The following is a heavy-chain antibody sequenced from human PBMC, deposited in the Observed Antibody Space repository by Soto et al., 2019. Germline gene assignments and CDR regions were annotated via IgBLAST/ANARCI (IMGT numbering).Heavy chain of an antibody. CDR1: GGSFSGYD. CDR3: ARGQSYNRYYYYYYGMDV. V-gene: IGHV4-34*01. D-gene: IGHD1-26*01. CDR2: INHSGST. J-gene: IGHJ6*02. Sequence: SETLSLTCAVYGGSFSGYDWSWIRQPPGKGLEWIGEINHSGSTNYNPSLKSRVTISVDTSKNQFSLKLSSVTAADTAVYYCARGQSYNRYYYYYYGMDVWGQGTTVTVSS.